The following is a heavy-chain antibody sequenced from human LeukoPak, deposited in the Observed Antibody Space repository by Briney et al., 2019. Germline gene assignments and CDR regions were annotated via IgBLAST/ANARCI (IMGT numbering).Heavy chain of an antibody. CDR2: TYYRSRWYS. J-gene: IGHJ4*02. CDR3: ARGSNDSGPKLYFDY. V-gene: IGHV6-1*01. D-gene: IGHD4-17*01. CDR1: GDSVSSNSAA. Sequence: SQTLSLTCAISGDSVSSNSAAWNWIRQSPSRGLEWLGRTYYRSRWYSDYAVSVRSRITINPDTSKNQFSLQLNSVTPDDTAVYYSARGSNDSGPKLYFDYWGLGTLVTVSS.